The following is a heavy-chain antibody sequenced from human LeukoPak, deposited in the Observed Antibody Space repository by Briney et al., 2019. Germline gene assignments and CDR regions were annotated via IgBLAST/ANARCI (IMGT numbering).Heavy chain of an antibody. J-gene: IGHJ4*02. CDR2: IDYSGST. CDR1: GGSISSRSYY. D-gene: IGHD6-13*01. V-gene: IGHV4-61*05. Sequence: SETLSLTCTVSGGSISSRSYYWGWIRQPPGKGLEWIGYIDYSGSTNYNPSFKSRVTMSVDTSKNQFSLKLSSVTAADTAVYFCARHGGSWTFDYWGQGTLVTVSS. CDR3: ARHGGSWTFDY.